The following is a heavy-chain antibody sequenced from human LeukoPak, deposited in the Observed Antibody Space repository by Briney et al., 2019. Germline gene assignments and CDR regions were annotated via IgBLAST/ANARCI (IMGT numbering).Heavy chain of an antibody. CDR2: IKQDGSEK. CDR1: GFTFSSYW. Sequence: GGSLRLSCAASGFTFSSYWMSRVRQAPGKGLEWVANIKQDGSEKYYVDSVKGRFTISRDNAKNSLYLQMNSLRAEDTAVYYCARREISSGWYVGAFDIWGQGTMVTVSS. CDR3: ARREISSGWYVGAFDI. J-gene: IGHJ3*02. D-gene: IGHD6-19*01. V-gene: IGHV3-7*01.